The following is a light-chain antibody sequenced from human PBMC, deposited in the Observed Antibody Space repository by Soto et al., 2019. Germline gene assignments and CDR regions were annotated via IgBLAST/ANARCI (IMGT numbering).Light chain of an antibody. CDR2: LNSDDSH. V-gene: IGLV4-69*01. CDR1: SGHSSYA. Sequence: QAVVTQSPSASASLGASVKLTCTLSSGHSSYAIAWHQQQPEKGPRYLMKLNSDDSHSKGDGIPDRFSGSSSGAERYLTVSSLQSEDEADYYCQTWDTGIVVFGGGTKLTVL. CDR3: QTWDTGIVV. J-gene: IGLJ2*01.